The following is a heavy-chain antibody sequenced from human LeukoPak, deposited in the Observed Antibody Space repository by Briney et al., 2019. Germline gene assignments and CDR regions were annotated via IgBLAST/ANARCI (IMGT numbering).Heavy chain of an antibody. Sequence: KFQGRVTITRNISASTAYMELSSLRSEDTAVYYCARRMTTVTTYDYWGQGTLVTVSS. J-gene: IGHJ4*02. D-gene: IGHD4-17*01. CDR3: ARRMTTVTTYDY. V-gene: IGHV1-3*01.